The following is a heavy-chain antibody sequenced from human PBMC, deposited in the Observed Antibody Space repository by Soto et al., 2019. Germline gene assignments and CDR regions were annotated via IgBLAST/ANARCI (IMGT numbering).Heavy chain of an antibody. CDR2: LSSSSSYI. CDR1: GFTFSSYS. J-gene: IGHJ6*02. D-gene: IGHD2-2*01. Sequence: GGSLRLSCAASGFTFSSYSMNWVRQAPGKGLEWVSSLSSSSSYIYYADSVKGRFTISRDNAKNSLCLQMNSLRAEDTAVYYCARDIVVVPAAVPYYYYGMDVWGQGTTVTVSS. V-gene: IGHV3-21*01. CDR3: ARDIVVVPAAVPYYYYGMDV.